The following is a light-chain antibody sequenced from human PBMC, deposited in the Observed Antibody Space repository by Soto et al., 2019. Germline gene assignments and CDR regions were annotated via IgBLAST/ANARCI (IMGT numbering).Light chain of an antibody. CDR2: GAS. CDR3: QQSYRRTM. Sequence: DIQVTQSPSSLSASVGDRVTITCRASQSIGTYLNWYHQKPGKAPQLLIYGASTLQSGVPSRFSASGSGTHFTLTINSLQPEDCGTYFCQQSYRRTMFGKGSKV. J-gene: IGKJ1*01. CDR1: QSIGTY. V-gene: IGKV1-39*01.